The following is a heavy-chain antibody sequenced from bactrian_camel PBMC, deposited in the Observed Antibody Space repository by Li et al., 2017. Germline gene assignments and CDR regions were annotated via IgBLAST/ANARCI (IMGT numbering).Heavy chain of an antibody. CDR1: GFTLSRAC. Sequence: HVQLVESGGGSVRAGGSLRLSCVGSGFTLSRACMGWFRQAPGGERETVAHVITGGFSPYYADSVEGRFTISQDNANNMMYLQMNSLKTEDTAVYYCAAHISLGRFDDWGQGTQVTVS. CDR3: AAHISLGRFDD. V-gene: IGHV3S1*01. CDR2: VITGGFSP. J-gene: IGHJ4*01.